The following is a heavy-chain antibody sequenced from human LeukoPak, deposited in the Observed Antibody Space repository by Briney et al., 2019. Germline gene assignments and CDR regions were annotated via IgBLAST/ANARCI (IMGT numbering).Heavy chain of an antibody. CDR1: GGAISSGDYY. CDR3: ARPYYYDSRIDP. Sequence: SQALSLTCTVSGGAISSGDYYWSWIRQPPGKGLEWIAYMYYSGSTYYNPSLKSRVTMSADTSKNQLSLKLSSVTAADTAVYYCARPYYYDSRIDPWGQGILVTVSS. D-gene: IGHD3-22*01. V-gene: IGHV4-30-4*01. J-gene: IGHJ5*02. CDR2: MYYSGST.